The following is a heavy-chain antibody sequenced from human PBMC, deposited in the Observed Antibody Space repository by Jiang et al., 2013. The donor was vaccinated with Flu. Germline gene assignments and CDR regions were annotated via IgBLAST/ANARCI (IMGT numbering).Heavy chain of an antibody. Sequence: SQTLSLTCAISGDSVSSNSAAWNWIRQSPSRGLEWLGRTYYRSKWYNDYAVSVKSRITINPDTSKNQFSLQLNSVTPEDTAVYYCARVQVSSGPPHYYGMDVWGQGTTVTVSS. D-gene: IGHD6-19*01. CDR2: TYYRSKWYN. CDR3: ARVQVSSGPPHYYGMDV. J-gene: IGHJ6*02. CDR1: GDSVSSNSAA. V-gene: IGHV6-1*01.